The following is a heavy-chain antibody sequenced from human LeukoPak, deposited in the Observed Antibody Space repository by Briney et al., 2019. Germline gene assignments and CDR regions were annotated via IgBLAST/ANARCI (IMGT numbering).Heavy chain of an antibody. D-gene: IGHD2-8*01. CDR3: ARRRGYCTNGVCRQFDY. Sequence: SETLSLTCAVYGGSFSGYYWSWIRQPPGKGLEWIGEINHSGSTNYNPSLKSRVTISVDTSKNQFSLKLSSVTAADTAVYYCARRRGYCTNGVCRQFDYWGQGTLVTVSS. V-gene: IGHV4-34*01. CDR2: INHSGST. CDR1: GGSFSGYY. J-gene: IGHJ4*02.